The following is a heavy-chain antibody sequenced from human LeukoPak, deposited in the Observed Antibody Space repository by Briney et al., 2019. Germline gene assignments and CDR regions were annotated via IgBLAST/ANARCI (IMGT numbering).Heavy chain of an antibody. CDR3: AKEFGYTYREFDY. Sequence: GGTLRLSCAASGFTFRTSGMSWVRQAPGKGLEWVSVISGSGVSTYYADSVRGRFTISRDNTKNTLYLQMNSLRAEDTAVYYCAKEFGYTYREFDYWGQRTLVTASS. V-gene: IGHV3-23*01. CDR2: ISGSGVST. J-gene: IGHJ4*02. D-gene: IGHD5-18*01. CDR1: GFTFRTSG.